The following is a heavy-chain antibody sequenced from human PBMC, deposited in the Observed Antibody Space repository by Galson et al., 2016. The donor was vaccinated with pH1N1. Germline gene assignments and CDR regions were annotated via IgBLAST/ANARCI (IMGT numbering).Heavy chain of an antibody. CDR2: INPSGGNT. D-gene: IGHD1-26*01. CDR1: GYTFTKYY. V-gene: IGHV1-46*01. J-gene: IGHJ4*02. CDR3: VTARAGSYFQGEFDN. Sequence: SVKVSCKASGYTFTKYYMHWVRQAPGQGLEWMGIINPSGGNTVYAEKFQGRVTLTSDTSTSIAYMDLSNLRSEDTAVYYCVTARAGSYFQGEFDNWGQGTLVSVSS.